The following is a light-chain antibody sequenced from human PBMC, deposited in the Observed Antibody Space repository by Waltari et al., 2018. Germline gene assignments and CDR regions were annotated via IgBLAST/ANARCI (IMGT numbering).Light chain of an antibody. CDR2: KAS. CDR3: QHYDSYPVT. Sequence: DIQMTQSPSTLSASVGDRVTITCRASQSISSWVAWYQQKPGKAPKLLIYKASTLEGGVPSRFSGRGSGRKFTLTISSLQPDDFATYYCQHYDSYPVTFGQGTKVDIK. V-gene: IGKV1-5*03. CDR1: QSISSW. J-gene: IGKJ1*01.